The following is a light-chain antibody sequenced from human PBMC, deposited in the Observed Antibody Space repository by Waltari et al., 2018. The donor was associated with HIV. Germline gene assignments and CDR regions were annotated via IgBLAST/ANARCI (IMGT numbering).Light chain of an antibody. CDR1: SSEVGGYTY. CDR3: CSYAGSYTYV. V-gene: IGLV2-11*01. Sequence: QSALTKPRSVSGSPGQSVTISCTGTSSEVGGYTYVSWYQQHPGGAPRLMIYDVTQRPSGFPDRFSGSKSGNTASLTSSGRQAEDEADYYCCSYAGSYTYVFGTGTKVTVL. J-gene: IGLJ1*01. CDR2: DVT.